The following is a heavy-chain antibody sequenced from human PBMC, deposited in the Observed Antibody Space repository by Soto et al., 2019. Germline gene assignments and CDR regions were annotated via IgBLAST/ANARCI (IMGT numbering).Heavy chain of an antibody. V-gene: IGHV1-18*01. J-gene: IGHJ5*02. Sequence: ASVKVSCKASGYTFTSYGISWVRQAPGQGLEWMGWISAYNGNTNYAQKLQGRVTMTTGTSTSTAYMELRSLRSDDTAVYYCARDRDGSGETRFDPWGQGTLVTVSS. CDR1: GYTFTSYG. CDR2: ISAYNGNT. D-gene: IGHD3-10*01. CDR3: ARDRDGSGETRFDP.